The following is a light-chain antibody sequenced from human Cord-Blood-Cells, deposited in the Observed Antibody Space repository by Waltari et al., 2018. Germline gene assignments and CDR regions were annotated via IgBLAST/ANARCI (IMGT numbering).Light chain of an antibody. V-gene: IGLV2-14*01. CDR2: DDS. CDR1: SSDVWDYNH. J-gene: IGLJ2*01. CDR3: SSYTSSSTLEV. Sequence: QPALPPPPSVSGSPGLSITTPPTGTSSDVWDYNHVSSYQQRPVKATKLMSYDDSHRPSGVSNRFSGSKSGNTASLTISGRQAEDEADYYCSSYTSSSTLEVFGGGTKLTVL.